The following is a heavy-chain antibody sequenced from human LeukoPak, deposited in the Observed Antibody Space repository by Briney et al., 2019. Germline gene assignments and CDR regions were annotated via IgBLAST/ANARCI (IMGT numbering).Heavy chain of an antibody. CDR3: ARRGCTSCYGDWFDP. V-gene: IGHV7-4-1*02. D-gene: IGHD2-2*01. CDR2: INTNTGNP. J-gene: IGHJ5*02. CDR1: GYSFTNYA. Sequence: ASVKVSCKASGYSFTNYAMNWVRQAPGQGLKWVGWINTNTGNPTYAQGFTGRFVFSLDTSVTTAYLQISSLKAEDTAVYYCARRGCTSCYGDWFDPWGQGTLVTVSS.